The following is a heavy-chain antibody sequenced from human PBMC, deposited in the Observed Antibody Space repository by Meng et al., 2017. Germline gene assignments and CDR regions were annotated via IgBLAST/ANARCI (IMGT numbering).Heavy chain of an antibody. V-gene: IGHV4-39*07. D-gene: IGHD4-17*01. Sequence: NLPDAGHGLVKPSETLSLTCTVSGGSISSSSYYWGWIRQPPGKGLEWIGSIYYSGSTYYNPSLKSRVTISVDTSKNQFSLKLSSVTAADTAVYYCARGHNDYGDYPNWIDPWGQGTLVTVSS. J-gene: IGHJ5*02. CDR2: IYYSGST. CDR3: ARGHNDYGDYPNWIDP. CDR1: GGSISSSSYY.